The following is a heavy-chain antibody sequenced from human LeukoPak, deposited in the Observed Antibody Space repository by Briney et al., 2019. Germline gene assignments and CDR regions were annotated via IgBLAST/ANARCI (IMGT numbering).Heavy chain of an antibody. D-gene: IGHD1-1*01. Sequence: GASVKVSCKASGGTFSSYAISWVRQAPGQGLEWMGGIIPIFGTANYAQKFQGRVTITADKSTSTAYMELSSLRSEDTAVYYCAKGSQLERRRAFDIWGQGTMVTVSS. CDR3: AKGSQLERRRAFDI. CDR1: GGTFSSYA. V-gene: IGHV1-69*06. J-gene: IGHJ3*02. CDR2: IIPIFGTA.